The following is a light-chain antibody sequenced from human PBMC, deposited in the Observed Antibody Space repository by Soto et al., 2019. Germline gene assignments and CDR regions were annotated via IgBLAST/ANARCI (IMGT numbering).Light chain of an antibody. CDR3: QRYDSFRT. CDR1: QSVSSIY. V-gene: IGKV3-20*01. J-gene: IGKJ1*01. Sequence: EIVLPQSPSTLSLSPGERATLSCRASQSVSSIYLAWYQQKPGQAPRLLIYGGSSRATGIPDRFSGSGSGTDFTLTITRLEPEDFAMYYCQRYDSFRTFGQGTKVDIK. CDR2: GGS.